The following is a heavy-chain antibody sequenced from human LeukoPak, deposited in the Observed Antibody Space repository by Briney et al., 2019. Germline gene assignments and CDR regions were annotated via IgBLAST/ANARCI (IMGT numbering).Heavy chain of an antibody. Sequence: GGSLRLSCAASGFTFSSYAMSWVRQAPGKGLEWVSAISGSGGSTYYADSVKGRFTISRDNSKTTLYLQMNSLRAEDTAVYHCARELVDTAMVVTYYFDYWGQGTLVTVSS. V-gene: IGHV3-23*01. CDR2: ISGSGGST. CDR3: ARELVDTAMVVTYYFDY. D-gene: IGHD5-18*01. CDR1: GFTFSSYA. J-gene: IGHJ4*02.